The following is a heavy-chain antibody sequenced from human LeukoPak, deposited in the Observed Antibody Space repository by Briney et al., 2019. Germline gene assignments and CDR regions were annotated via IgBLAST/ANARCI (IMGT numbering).Heavy chain of an antibody. CDR2: INPNSGGT. D-gene: IGHD3-10*01. CDR3: AMGTMVRGVIGWFDP. Sequence: ASVKVSCKASGYTFTGYYMHWVRQAPGQGLEWMGWINPNSGGTNYAQKFQGRVTMTRDTSISTAYMELSRLRSDDTAVYYCAMGTMVRGVIGWFDPWGQGTLVTVSS. CDR1: GYTFTGYY. J-gene: IGHJ5*02. V-gene: IGHV1-2*02.